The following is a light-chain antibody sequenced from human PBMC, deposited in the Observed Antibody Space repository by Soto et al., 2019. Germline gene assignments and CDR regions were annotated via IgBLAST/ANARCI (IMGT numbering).Light chain of an antibody. Sequence: QSVLTQPAAVSGSPGQSSTISCTGTSSDVGGYNYVSWYQQHPGKAPKLMIYDVSNRPSGVSNRFSGSKSGNTASLTISVLQAEDEADYYCSSYTSSSTXVFGTGTKVTVL. CDR3: SSYTSSSTXV. J-gene: IGLJ1*01. V-gene: IGLV2-14*01. CDR2: DVS. CDR1: SSDVGGYNY.